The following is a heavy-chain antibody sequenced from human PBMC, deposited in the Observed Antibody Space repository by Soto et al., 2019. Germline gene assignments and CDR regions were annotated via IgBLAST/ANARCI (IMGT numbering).Heavy chain of an antibody. CDR2: INPSGGST. D-gene: IGHD6-6*01. CDR3: ARAQTQYISFPFVH. Sequence: QVQLVQSGAEVKKPGASVKVSCKASGYTFTTYYIHWVRQAPGQGLEWMGIINPSGGSTNYPEKFRDRVTMTRDTSTSTVYMELSSLRSEDTAVYYCARAQTQYISFPFVHWGQGTLVTVSS. CDR1: GYTFTTYY. V-gene: IGHV1-46*01. J-gene: IGHJ4*02.